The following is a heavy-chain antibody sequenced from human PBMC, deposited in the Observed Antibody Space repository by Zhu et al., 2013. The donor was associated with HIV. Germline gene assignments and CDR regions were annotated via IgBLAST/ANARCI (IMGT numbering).Heavy chain of an antibody. CDR2: VNPKTGGT. V-gene: IGHV1-2*02. D-gene: IGHD3-10*01. Sequence: QVQLVQSGAEVKKPGASVKVSCKASGYSFNDYYIHWVRQAPGQGLEWMGWVNPKTGGTKTAQKFQGRVTLTRDTSITTAYMELNSLTYDDSAIYFCARAYSGEYWGRGNPLSSSPQ. CDR1: GYSFNDYY. CDR3: ARAYSGEY. J-gene: IGHJ4*02.